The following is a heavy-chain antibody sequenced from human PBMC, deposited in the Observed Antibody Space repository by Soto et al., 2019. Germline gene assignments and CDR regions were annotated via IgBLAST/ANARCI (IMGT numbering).Heavy chain of an antibody. J-gene: IGHJ4*02. D-gene: IGHD3-22*01. Sequence: GGSLRLSCAASGFTFSSYGMHWVRQAPGKGLEWVAVIWYDGSNKYYADSVKGRFTISRDNSKNTLYLQMNSLRAEDTAVYYCARDYYDSSGYFVGETYYFDYWGQGTLVTVSS. CDR2: IWYDGSNK. V-gene: IGHV3-33*01. CDR1: GFTFSSYG. CDR3: ARDYYDSSGYFVGETYYFDY.